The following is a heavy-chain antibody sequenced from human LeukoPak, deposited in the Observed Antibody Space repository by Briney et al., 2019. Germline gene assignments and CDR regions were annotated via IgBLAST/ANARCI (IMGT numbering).Heavy chain of an antibody. CDR1: GYTFTSYN. CDR3: ALPSAGGFDY. J-gene: IGHJ4*02. V-gene: IGHV1-2*02. CDR2: INPNSGDT. Sequence: ASVKVSCKASGYTFTSYNMHWVRQAPGQGLEWMGWINPNSGDTNYAQNFQGRVTMTRDTSISTAYMEVSRLRSDDTAVYYCALPSAGGFDYWGQGTLVTVSS. D-gene: IGHD3-16*01.